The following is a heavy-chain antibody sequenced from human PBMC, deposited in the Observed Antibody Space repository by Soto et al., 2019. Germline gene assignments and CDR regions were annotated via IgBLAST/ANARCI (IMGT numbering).Heavy chain of an antibody. V-gene: IGHV3-30-3*01. J-gene: IGHJ4*02. CDR2: ISYDGNIK. CDR1: AFSFSHYA. D-gene: IGHD6-13*01. Sequence: GGSLRLSCGASAFSFSHYAMHWVRQAPGKGLECVAVISYDGNIKRYADSVKGRFTISRDNSENTLYLQMDSLSPEDTAVYYCAKGQQLVYDYFDYWGQGTLVTVSS. CDR3: AKGQQLVYDYFDY.